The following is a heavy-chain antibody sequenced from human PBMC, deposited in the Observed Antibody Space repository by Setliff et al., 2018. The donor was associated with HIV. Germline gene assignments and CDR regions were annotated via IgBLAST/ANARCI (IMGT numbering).Heavy chain of an antibody. J-gene: IGHJ5*02. D-gene: IGHD2-2*01. CDR3: ARDFGGYCSSMSCPGLFDP. Sequence: GASVKVSCKASGYTFTSYAISWVRQAPGQGLEWMGGIIPISGTVNYAQKFWGRVTITTHESTSTAYMELSSLRSEDTAVYYCARDFGGYCSSMSCPGLFDPWGQGTLVTVSS. CDR1: GYTFTSYA. CDR2: IIPISGTV. V-gene: IGHV1-69*05.